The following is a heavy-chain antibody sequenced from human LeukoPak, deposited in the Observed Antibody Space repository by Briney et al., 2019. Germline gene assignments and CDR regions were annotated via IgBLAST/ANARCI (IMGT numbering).Heavy chain of an antibody. D-gene: IGHD6-19*01. V-gene: IGHV4-59*08. CDR2: IYYSGST. CDR3: ARAVADAFDI. Sequence: PSETLSLTCTVSGGSVSSYYWSWIRQPPGKGLEWIGYIYYSGSTNYNPSLKSRVTISVDTSKNQFSLKLSSVTAADTAVYYCARAVADAFDIWGQGTMVTVSS. CDR1: GGSVSSYY. J-gene: IGHJ3*02.